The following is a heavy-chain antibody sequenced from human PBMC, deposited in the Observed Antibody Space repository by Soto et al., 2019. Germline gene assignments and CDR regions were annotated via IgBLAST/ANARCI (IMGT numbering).Heavy chain of an antibody. CDR3: ARAEGLAAPYYYYYGMDV. CDR1: GGALSSGGYY. D-gene: IGHD6-13*01. V-gene: IGHV4-31*03. Sequence: QVQLQESGPGLVKPSQTLSLTCTVSGGALSSGGYYWSGIRQHPGKGLEWIGYIYYSGSTYYNPSLKSRVTISVDTSKNQFSLKLSAVTAADTAVYYCARAEGLAAPYYYYYGMDVWGQGPTVTVSS. J-gene: IGHJ6*02. CDR2: IYYSGST.